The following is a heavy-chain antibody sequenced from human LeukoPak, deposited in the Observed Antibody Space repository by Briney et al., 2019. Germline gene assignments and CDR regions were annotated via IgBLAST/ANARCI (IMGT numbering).Heavy chain of an antibody. Sequence: SETLSLTCAISGYSISGAHYWGWIRQPPGKGLEWIGSVYHSGSTYYNPSLKSRVTISVDTSKNQFSLKLTPVTAADTAVYYCARLSGGSGTRGVFDYWGQGTLVTVSS. CDR2: VYHSGST. V-gene: IGHV4-38-2*01. CDR1: GYSISGAHY. CDR3: ARLSGGSGTRGVFDY. J-gene: IGHJ4*02. D-gene: IGHD3-10*01.